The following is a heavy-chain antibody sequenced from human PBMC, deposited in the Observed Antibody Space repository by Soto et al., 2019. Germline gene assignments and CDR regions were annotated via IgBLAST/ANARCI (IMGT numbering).Heavy chain of an antibody. D-gene: IGHD3-22*01. J-gene: IGHJ4*02. Sequence: GASVKVPCKASGGTFSSYAISCVRQAPGQGLEWMGGIIPIFGTANYAQKFQGRVTITADESTSTAYMELSSLRSEDTAVYYCARASSNYYDSRPFDYWGQGTLVTVSS. V-gene: IGHV1-69*13. CDR1: GGTFSSYA. CDR3: ARASSNYYDSRPFDY. CDR2: IIPIFGTA.